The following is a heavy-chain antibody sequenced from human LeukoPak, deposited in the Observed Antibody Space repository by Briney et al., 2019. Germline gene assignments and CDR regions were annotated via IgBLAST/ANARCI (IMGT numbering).Heavy chain of an antibody. CDR2: IYTSGST. J-gene: IGHJ4*02. Sequence: QVQLQESGPGLVKPSQTLSLTCTVSGGSISSGSYYWSWIRQPAGKGLEWIGRIYTSGSTNYNPSLKSRVTISVDTSKNQFSLKLSSVTAAGTAVYYCASSTYSSGSDYWGQGTLVTVSS. CDR3: ASSTYSSGSDY. D-gene: IGHD6-19*01. CDR1: GGSISSGSYY. V-gene: IGHV4-61*02.